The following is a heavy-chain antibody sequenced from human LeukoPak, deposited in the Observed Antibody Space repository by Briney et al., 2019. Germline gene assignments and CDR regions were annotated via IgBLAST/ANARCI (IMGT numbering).Heavy chain of an antibody. V-gene: IGHV4-59*08. CDR3: ARLRPVAGYDAFDI. Sequence: SETLSLTCSVSGGSISSYYWSWIRQPPGKGLEWVGYIYYSGSTNYNPSLKSRVTMSVDTSKNQFSLKLTSVTAADTAVYYCARLRPVAGYDAFDIWGHGAMVTVSS. D-gene: IGHD6-19*01. J-gene: IGHJ3*02. CDR1: GGSISSYY. CDR2: IYYSGST.